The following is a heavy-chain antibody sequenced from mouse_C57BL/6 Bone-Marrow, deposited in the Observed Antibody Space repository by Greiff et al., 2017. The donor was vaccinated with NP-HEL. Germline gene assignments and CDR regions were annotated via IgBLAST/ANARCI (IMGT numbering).Heavy chain of an antibody. CDR1: GYAFSSSW. CDR3: ARSGLRRDYYAMDY. CDR2: IYPGDGDT. Sequence: QVQLQQSGPELVKPGASVKISCKASGYAFSSSWMNWVKQRPGKGLEWIGRIYPGDGDTNYNGKFKGKATLTADKSSSTAYMQLSSLTSEDSAVYFCARSGLRRDYYAMDYWGQGTSVTVSS. V-gene: IGHV1-82*01. D-gene: IGHD2-4*01. J-gene: IGHJ4*01.